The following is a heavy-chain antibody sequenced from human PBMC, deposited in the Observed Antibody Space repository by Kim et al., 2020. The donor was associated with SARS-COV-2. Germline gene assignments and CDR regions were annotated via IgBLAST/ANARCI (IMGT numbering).Heavy chain of an antibody. J-gene: IGHJ6*02. Sequence: SETLSLICAXYGGSFNDYYWSWIRQPPGKGLEWIGEINHSGSTNYNPSLRRRVIISVDTPKNQFSLKLSSVTAADTAVYYCAGGQDVDSGRYGGMDVWGQGTTVTVSS. CDR1: GGSFNDYY. D-gene: IGHD3-10*01. V-gene: IGHV4-34*01. CDR3: AGGQDVDSGRYGGMDV. CDR2: INHSGST.